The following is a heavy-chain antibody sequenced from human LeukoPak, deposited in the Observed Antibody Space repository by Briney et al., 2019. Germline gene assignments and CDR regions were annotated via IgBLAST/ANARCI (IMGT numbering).Heavy chain of an antibody. Sequence: ASVTVSSKPSGYTFTSYAMNWVRQAPGQGLEWMGWINTNTGNPTYAQGFTGRFVFSLDTSVSTAYLQISSLKAEDTAVYYCARDGSAAAGTHWFDPWGQGTLVSVSS. D-gene: IGHD6-13*01. CDR1: GYTFTSYA. V-gene: IGHV7-4-1*02. CDR2: INTNTGNP. J-gene: IGHJ5*02. CDR3: ARDGSAAAGTHWFDP.